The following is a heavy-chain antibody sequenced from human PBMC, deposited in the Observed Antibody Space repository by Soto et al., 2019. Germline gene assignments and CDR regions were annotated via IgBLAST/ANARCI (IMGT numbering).Heavy chain of an antibody. CDR2: INAGNGNS. V-gene: IGHV1-3*05. CDR1: GYPFSNYA. Sequence: QVQLVQSGAEEKKPGASVKVSCKASGYPFSNYAMHWVRQAPGQGLEGMGWINAGNGNSKYSQKFQGRVTITRDTSANTAYMELDSLRSEDTAVYYCATSTYCSSSTCSQWYGMDVWGQGTTVTVSS. D-gene: IGHD2-2*01. CDR3: ATSTYCSSSTCSQWYGMDV. J-gene: IGHJ6*02.